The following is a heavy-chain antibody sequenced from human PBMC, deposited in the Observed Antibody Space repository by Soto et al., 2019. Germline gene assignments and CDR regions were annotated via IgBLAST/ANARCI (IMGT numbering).Heavy chain of an antibody. Sequence: SETLSLTCTVYGGSFSGYYWSWIRQPPGKGLEWIGEINHSGSTNYDPSLKSRVTISVDTSKNQFSLKLSSVTAADTAVYYCARGGRITIFGVVTSYYYYGMDVWGKGTTVTVSS. J-gene: IGHJ6*04. D-gene: IGHD3-3*01. V-gene: IGHV4-34*01. CDR1: GGSFSGYY. CDR2: INHSGST. CDR3: ARGGRITIFGVVTSYYYYGMDV.